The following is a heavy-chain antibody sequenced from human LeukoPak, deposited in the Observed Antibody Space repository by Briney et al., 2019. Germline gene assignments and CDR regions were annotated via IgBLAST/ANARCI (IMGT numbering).Heavy chain of an antibody. D-gene: IGHD3-9*01. J-gene: IGHJ6*03. Sequence: GASVTVSCKASGYTFTGYYMHWVRQAPGQGLEWMGWINPNSGGTNYAQKFQGRVTMTRDTSISTAYMELSRLRSDDTAVYYCARDLDFDWLLAPYMDVWGKGTTVTVSS. CDR2: INPNSGGT. CDR1: GYTFTGYY. V-gene: IGHV1-2*02. CDR3: ARDLDFDWLLAPYMDV.